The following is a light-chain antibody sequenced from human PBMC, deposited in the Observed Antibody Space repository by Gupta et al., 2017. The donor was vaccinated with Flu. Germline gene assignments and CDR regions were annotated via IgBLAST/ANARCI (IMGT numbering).Light chain of an antibody. Sequence: EIVMTQSPATLSVSPGERATLSCRASQSVSSNLAWYQQKPGQAPRLLLHGASTRAAGFPARFSGSRSGTDFTLTISSLQSEDLAIYFCQQYNYWPWTFGQGTKVEI. J-gene: IGKJ1*01. CDR2: GAS. V-gene: IGKV3-15*01. CDR1: QSVSSN. CDR3: QQYNYWPWT.